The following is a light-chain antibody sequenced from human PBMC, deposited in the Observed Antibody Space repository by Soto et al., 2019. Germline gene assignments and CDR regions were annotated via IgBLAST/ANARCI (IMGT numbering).Light chain of an antibody. V-gene: IGKV1-27*01. CDR3: QKYNSAHTWT. Sequence: DIQMTQSPSSLSASVGDRVTITCRASQGISNYLAWYQQKPGKVPKLLIYAASTLQSGVPSRFSGSGSGTDFTLTISSLQPEDVATYYCQKYNSAHTWTFGQWTKVEIK. CDR2: AAS. J-gene: IGKJ1*01. CDR1: QGISNY.